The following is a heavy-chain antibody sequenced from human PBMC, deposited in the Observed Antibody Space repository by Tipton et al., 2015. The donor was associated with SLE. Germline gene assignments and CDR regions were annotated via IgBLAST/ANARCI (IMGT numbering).Heavy chain of an antibody. V-gene: IGHV1-69*01. Sequence: QSGAEVKKPGSSVKVSCKASGGTFSSYAISWVRQAPGQGLEWMGGIIPIFGTANYAQKFQGRVTITADESTSTAYMERSSLRSEDTAVYYCARDARIAAAGTDWFDPWGQGTLVTVSS. CDR3: ARDARIAAAGTDWFDP. CDR2: IIPIFGTA. J-gene: IGHJ5*02. CDR1: GGTFSSYA. D-gene: IGHD6-13*01.